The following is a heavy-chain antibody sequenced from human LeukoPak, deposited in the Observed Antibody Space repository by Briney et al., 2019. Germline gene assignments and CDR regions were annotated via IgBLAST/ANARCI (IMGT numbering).Heavy chain of an antibody. V-gene: IGHV4-59*11. D-gene: IGHD3-10*01. Sequence: PSETLSLTCTVSGGSISSHYWSWIRQPPGKGLEWIGYIYYGGSTNYNPSLKSRVTISVDTSKNQFSLKRSSVTAADTAVYYCARDHPYYYGSGRHANWFDPWGQGTLVTVSS. CDR1: GGSISSHY. CDR2: IYYGGST. CDR3: ARDHPYYYGSGRHANWFDP. J-gene: IGHJ5*02.